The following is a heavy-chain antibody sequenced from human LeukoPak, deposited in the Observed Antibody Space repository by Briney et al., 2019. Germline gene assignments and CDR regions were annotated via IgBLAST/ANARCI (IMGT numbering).Heavy chain of an antibody. D-gene: IGHD1-26*01. CDR2: IHFDGSNE. J-gene: IGHJ4*02. V-gene: IGHV3-30*02. CDR3: AARTMGSFYDY. Sequence: PAGSLRLSCVASGFIYRSYGRHWVRQAPGKGLEWVTFIHFDGSNEYYADFVKGRFTISRDNSKNTLYLQMNSLRAEDTAVYYCAARTMGSFYDYWGQGTLVTVSS. CDR1: GFIYRSYG.